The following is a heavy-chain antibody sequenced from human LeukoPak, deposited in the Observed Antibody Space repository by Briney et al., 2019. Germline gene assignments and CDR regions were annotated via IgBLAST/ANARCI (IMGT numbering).Heavy chain of an antibody. Sequence: GGSLRLSCAASDFTFISYSMNWVRQAPGKGLEWVSAISGSSTYIFYADSVKGRFTFSRDNAKNSLYLQMNRLRAEDTAVYYYAYCTGGTCYRASAFDFWGQGTMVIVSS. CDR3: AYCTGGTCYRASAFDF. D-gene: IGHD2-15*01. CDR1: DFTFISYS. CDR2: ISGSSTYI. J-gene: IGHJ3*01. V-gene: IGHV3-21*01.